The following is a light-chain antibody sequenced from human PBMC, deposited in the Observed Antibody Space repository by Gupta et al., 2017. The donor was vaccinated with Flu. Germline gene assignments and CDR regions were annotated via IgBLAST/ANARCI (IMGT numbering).Light chain of an antibody. Sequence: RVTISCSGSSSNIGSNYVYWYQQLPGTAPNLLIYRNNKRPSGVPERFSGSKSGTSASLAISGLRAEDEADYYCAAWDDSRSGWVFGGGTKLTVL. V-gene: IGLV1-47*01. CDR1: SSNIGSNY. J-gene: IGLJ3*02. CDR2: RNN. CDR3: AAWDDSRSGWV.